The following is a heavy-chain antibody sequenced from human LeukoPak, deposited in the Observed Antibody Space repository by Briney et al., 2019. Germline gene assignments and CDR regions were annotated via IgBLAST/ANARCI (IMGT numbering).Heavy chain of an antibody. CDR1: GFTFRRYS. V-gene: IGHV3-21*01. Sequence: GGSLRLSCAASGFTFRRYSMNWVRQAPGKGLEWVSTISSGSDYIYYADSVRGWFTISRDNFRNSVFLEVNSLRAEDTAIYYCARDLSLAMPGGFDYWGQGILVTVSS. CDR3: ARDLSLAMPGGFDY. CDR2: ISSGSDYI. D-gene: IGHD1-26*01. J-gene: IGHJ4*02.